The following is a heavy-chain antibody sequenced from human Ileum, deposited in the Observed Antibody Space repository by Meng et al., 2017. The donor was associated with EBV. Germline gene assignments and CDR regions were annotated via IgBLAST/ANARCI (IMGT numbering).Heavy chain of an antibody. D-gene: IGHD1-7*01. CDR2: VYHRGDT. V-gene: IGHV4-4*02. Sequence: QGEAQESGPGLVKPSGNLSLPCTVSGDSISSDIWWSWVRQPPGKGLEWIGEVYHRGDTNYNPSLKSRVDISVDKSKNQFYLSLFSVTAADTAVYYCGRDQGRELINHWGQGTLVTVSS. CDR1: GDSISSDIW. CDR3: GRDQGRELINH. J-gene: IGHJ4*02.